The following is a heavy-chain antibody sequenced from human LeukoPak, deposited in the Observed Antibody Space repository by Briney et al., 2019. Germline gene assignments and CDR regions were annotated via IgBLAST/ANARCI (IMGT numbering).Heavy chain of an antibody. Sequence: SVKVSCKASGGTFSSYAISWVRQAPGQGLEWMGGIIPIFGTANYAQKFQGRVTITADESTSTAYMELSSLRSEDTAVYYCARAFSYGSGSYYTPDGMDVWGQGTTVTVSS. CDR1: GGTFSSYA. J-gene: IGHJ6*02. CDR2: IIPIFGTA. CDR3: ARAFSYGSGSYYTPDGMDV. D-gene: IGHD3-10*01. V-gene: IGHV1-69*13.